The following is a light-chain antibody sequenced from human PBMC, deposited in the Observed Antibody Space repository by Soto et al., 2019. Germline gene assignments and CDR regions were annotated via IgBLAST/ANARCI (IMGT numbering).Light chain of an antibody. J-gene: IGLJ3*02. V-gene: IGLV2-14*01. CDR1: SSDVGGYNY. Sequence: QSVLTQPASVSGSPGQSITISCTGTSSDVGGYNYVSWYQQHPGKAPKLMIYEVSNRPSGVSNRFSGSKSANTASLTISGLQPEDEADYYCSSYTSSSTWVFGGGTKLTVL. CDR3: SSYTSSSTWV. CDR2: EVS.